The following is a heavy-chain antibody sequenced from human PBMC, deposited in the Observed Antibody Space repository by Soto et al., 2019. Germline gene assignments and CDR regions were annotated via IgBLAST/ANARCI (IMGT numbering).Heavy chain of an antibody. Sequence: QVQLVQSGAEVKKPGASVKVSCKASGYTFTSYGISWVRQAPGQGLEWMGWISAYNGNTNYAQKLQGRVTMTTDTSTSPAYMERRSLRSDDTAVYYCARGEVVAATLLDYYYYGMDVWGQGTTVTVSS. V-gene: IGHV1-18*01. D-gene: IGHD2-15*01. CDR1: GYTFTSYG. CDR3: ARGEVVAATLLDYYYYGMDV. J-gene: IGHJ6*02. CDR2: ISAYNGNT.